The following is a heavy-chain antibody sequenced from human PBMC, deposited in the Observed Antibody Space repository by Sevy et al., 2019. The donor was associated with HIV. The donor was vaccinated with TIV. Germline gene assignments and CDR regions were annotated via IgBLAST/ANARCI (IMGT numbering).Heavy chain of an antibody. Sequence: GGSLRLSCAVSGFTLSSHSMNWVRQAPGKGLERLSHIRGDDENKYYADSVQGRFTISRDDASNSVHLQMNSLRDEDTAVYYCARGGNPGQAASDIWGQGTVVTVSS. V-gene: IGHV3-48*02. CDR3: ARGGNPGQAASDI. J-gene: IGHJ3*02. CDR1: GFTLSSHS. CDR2: IRGDDENK.